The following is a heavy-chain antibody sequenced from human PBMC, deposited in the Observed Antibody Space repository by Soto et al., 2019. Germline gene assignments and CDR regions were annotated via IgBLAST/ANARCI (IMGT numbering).Heavy chain of an antibody. J-gene: IGHJ6*02. CDR3: TSAVSATRASGLDV. CDR1: GFIFSDHY. Sequence: EVQLVASGGGLVQPGGSLRLSCAASGFIFSDHYMDWVRQAPGKGLEWLGRFKNKANSYTTDYAASVKGRFTVSRDDSKTSLYLQMTSLKTEDTAVYYCTSAVSATRASGLDVWGQGTTVTVSS. CDR2: FKNKANSYTT. D-gene: IGHD2-15*01. V-gene: IGHV3-72*01.